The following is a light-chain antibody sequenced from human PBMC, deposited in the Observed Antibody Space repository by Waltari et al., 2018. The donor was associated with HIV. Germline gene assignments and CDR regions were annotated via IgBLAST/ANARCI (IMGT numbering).Light chain of an antibody. CDR2: RAS. Sequence: DIVLTQSPDSLTVSLGEGASISCRSSQTLFYSPDNQTHLPWYQQRAGQSPRLLVSRASVRQPGVADRFSGSGSGTNFTLTISSVQAEDVAIYYCQQSYTIPLTFGPGTRVDI. CDR1: QTLFYSPDNQTH. CDR3: QQSYTIPLT. J-gene: IGKJ3*01. V-gene: IGKV4-1*01.